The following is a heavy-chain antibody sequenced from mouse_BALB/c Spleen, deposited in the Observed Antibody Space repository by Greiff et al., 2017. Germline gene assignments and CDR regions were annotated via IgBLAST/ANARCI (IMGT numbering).Heavy chain of an antibody. CDR2: IRNKANGYTT. J-gene: IGHJ3*01. CDR3: ARDHRYDGAY. Sequence: EVQVVESGGGLVQPGGSLRLSCATSGFTFTDYYMSWVRQPPGKALEWLGFIRNKANGYTTEYSASVKGRFTISRDNSQSILYLQMNTLRAEDSATYYCARDHRYDGAYWGQGTLVTVSA. D-gene: IGHD2-14*01. V-gene: IGHV7-3*02. CDR1: GFTFTDYY.